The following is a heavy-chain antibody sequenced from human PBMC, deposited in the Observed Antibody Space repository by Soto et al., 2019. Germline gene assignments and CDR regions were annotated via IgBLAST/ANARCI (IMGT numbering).Heavy chain of an antibody. CDR2: ISSSSSYT. CDR3: ARDGLYSYGPYYYGMDV. J-gene: IGHJ6*02. Sequence: QVQLVESGGGLVKPGGSLRLSCAASGFTFSDYYMSWIRQAPGKGLEWVSYISSSSSYTNYADSVKGRFTISRDNAKNSLYLQMNSLRAEDTAVYYCARDGLYSYGPYYYGMDVWGQGTTVTVSS. CDR1: GFTFSDYY. D-gene: IGHD5-18*01. V-gene: IGHV3-11*05.